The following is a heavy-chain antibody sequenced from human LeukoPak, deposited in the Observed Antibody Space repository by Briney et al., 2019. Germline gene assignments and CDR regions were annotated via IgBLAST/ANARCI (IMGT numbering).Heavy chain of an antibody. CDR1: GYSISRGYY. V-gene: IGHV4-38-2*01. J-gene: IGHJ4*02. D-gene: IGHD3-10*01. CDR3: ARSGWIITSGIDY. Sequence: SETLSLTCGVSGYSISRGYYWAWIRQPPGKGLEWIGTIYHTGSTYYTPSLGSRVTISVDTSKNEFSLNLNSVTAADTAVYYCARSGWIITSGIDYWGQGALVTVSS. CDR2: IYHTGST.